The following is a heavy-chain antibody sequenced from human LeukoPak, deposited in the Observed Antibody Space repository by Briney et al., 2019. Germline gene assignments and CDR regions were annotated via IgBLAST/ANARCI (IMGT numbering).Heavy chain of an antibody. J-gene: IGHJ5*02. V-gene: IGHV4-34*01. D-gene: IGHD6-13*01. CDR2: INHSGST. Sequence: PSETLSLTCAVYGGSFSGYYWSWIRQPPGKGLEWIGEINHSGSTNYNPSLKSRVTISVDTSKNQFSLKLSSVTAADTAVYYCARRGYLRASSWYWWFDPWGQGTLVTVSS. CDR1: GGSFSGYY. CDR3: ARRGYLRASSWYWWFDP.